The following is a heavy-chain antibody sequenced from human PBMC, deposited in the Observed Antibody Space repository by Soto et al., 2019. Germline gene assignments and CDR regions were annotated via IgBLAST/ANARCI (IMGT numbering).Heavy chain of an antibody. CDR1: GGTFSSYA. CDR2: IIPIFGTA. J-gene: IGHJ5*02. D-gene: IGHD2-2*01. Sequence: SVKVSCKASGGTFSSYAISWVRQAPGQGLEWMGGIIPIFGTANYAQKFQGRVTITADKSTSTAYMELSSLRSEDTAVYYCARSTAVVPAAIVNWFDPWGQGTLVTVPQ. V-gene: IGHV1-69*06. CDR3: ARSTAVVPAAIVNWFDP.